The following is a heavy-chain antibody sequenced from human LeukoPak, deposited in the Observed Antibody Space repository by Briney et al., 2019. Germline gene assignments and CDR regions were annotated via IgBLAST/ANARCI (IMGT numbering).Heavy chain of an antibody. D-gene: IGHD3-10*01. J-gene: IGHJ4*02. Sequence: PGGSLRLSCAASGFTFSNAWMSWVRQAPGKGLEWVGRIKSKTDGGTTDYAAPVKGRFTISRDDSKNTLYLQKNSLKTEDTAVYYCTRILTYYYDPQVPDYWGQGTLVTVSS. CDR3: TRILTYYYDPQVPDY. V-gene: IGHV3-15*01. CDR1: GFTFSNAW. CDR2: IKSKTDGGTT.